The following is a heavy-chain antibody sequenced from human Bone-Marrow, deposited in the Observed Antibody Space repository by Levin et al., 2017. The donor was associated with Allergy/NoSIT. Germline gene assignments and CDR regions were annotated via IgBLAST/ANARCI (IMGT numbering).Heavy chain of an antibody. CDR3: GAKFDY. V-gene: IGHV2-5*02. CDR2: IFWDDDK. CDR1: GFSLNTDEVH. J-gene: IGHJ4*02. Sequence: SGPTLVKPTETLTLTCTFSGFSLNTDEVHVGWIRQPPGKALEWLALIFWDDDKRYSPSLKSRLTITQDASKNQVVLSMTNMDPVDTATYYCGAKFDYWGQGILVTVSS.